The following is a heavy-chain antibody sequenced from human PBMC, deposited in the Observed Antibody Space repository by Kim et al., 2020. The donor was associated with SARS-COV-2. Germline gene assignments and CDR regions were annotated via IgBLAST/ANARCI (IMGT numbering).Heavy chain of an antibody. CDR2: IASSGGST. D-gene: IGHD2-8*01. CDR3: AKVMTNGFYYFDY. Sequence: GGSLRLSCAASGFTFSAYAMGWVRQGTGNGLEWVSAIASSGGSTYYADSVKGRFTISRDNSKNTLYLQMNDLRAEDTAIYYCAKVMTNGFYYFDYWGQGTLVTVSS. CDR1: GFTFSAYA. V-gene: IGHV3-23*01. J-gene: IGHJ4*01.